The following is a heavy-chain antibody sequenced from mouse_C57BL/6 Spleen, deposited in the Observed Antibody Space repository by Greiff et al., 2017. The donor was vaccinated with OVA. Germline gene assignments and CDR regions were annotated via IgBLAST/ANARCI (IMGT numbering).Heavy chain of an antibody. Sequence: QVQLQQPGAELVKPGASVKMSCKASGYTFTSYWITWVKQRPGQGLEWIGDIYPGSGRTKYNEKFKSKATLTVDTSSSTAFMQLSSLTSEDAAVYYSAKYYGSSPGFADWGQGTLVTVSA. CDR3: AKYYGSSPGFAD. CDR1: GYTFTSYW. V-gene: IGHV1-55*01. J-gene: IGHJ3*01. CDR2: IYPGSGRT. D-gene: IGHD1-1*01.